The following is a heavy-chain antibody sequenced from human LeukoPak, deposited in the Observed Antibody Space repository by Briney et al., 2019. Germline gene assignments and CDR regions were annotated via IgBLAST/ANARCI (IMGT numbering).Heavy chain of an antibody. V-gene: IGHV4-38-2*02. CDR1: GCSFYLSYY. J-gene: IGHJ4*02. CDR2: VFKGGRT. Sequence: SGTLSLTCTVSGCSFYLSYYWAGPRRAPGRGGEGIGTVFKGGRTFYNASLEGRVTISQDSSNNRFFLHLTGMTAADTALYFCARVVNVPKFIDSWGQGTLVTVSS. CDR3: ARVVNVPKFIDS. D-gene: IGHD3-10*02.